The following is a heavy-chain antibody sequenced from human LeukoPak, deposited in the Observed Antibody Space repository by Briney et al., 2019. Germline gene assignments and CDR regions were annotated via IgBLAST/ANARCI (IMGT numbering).Heavy chain of an antibody. Sequence: SETLSLTCTVSGGSISSYYWSWIRQPPGKGLEWIGYIYYSGSTNYNPSLKSRVTISVDTSKNQFSLKLSSVTAADTAVYYCARARFPGGSGSYYRINWFDPWGQGTLVTVSS. D-gene: IGHD3-10*01. V-gene: IGHV4-59*01. CDR1: GGSISSYY. J-gene: IGHJ5*02. CDR2: IYYSGST. CDR3: ARARFPGGSGSYYRINWFDP.